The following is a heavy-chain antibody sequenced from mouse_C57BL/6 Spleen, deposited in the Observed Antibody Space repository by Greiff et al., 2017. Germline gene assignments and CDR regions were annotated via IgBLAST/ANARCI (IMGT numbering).Heavy chain of an antibody. J-gene: IGHJ2*01. Sequence: EVMLVESGGDLVKPGGSLKLSCAASGFTFSSYGMSWVRQTPDKRLEWVATISSGGSYTYYPDSVKGRFTISRDNAKNTLYLQMSSLKSEDTAMYYCARGDYYGSAACDYWGQGTTLTVSS. CDR1: GFTFSSYG. CDR3: ARGDYYGSAACDY. CDR2: ISSGGSYT. V-gene: IGHV5-6*01. D-gene: IGHD1-1*01.